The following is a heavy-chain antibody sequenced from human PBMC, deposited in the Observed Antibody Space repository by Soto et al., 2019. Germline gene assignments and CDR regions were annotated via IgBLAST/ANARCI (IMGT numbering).Heavy chain of an antibody. CDR1: DGSIRNHNW. CDR3: ARGGGYDLNAFDI. CDR2: IYHSGST. J-gene: IGHJ3*02. Sequence: SETLSLTCAVSDGSIRNHNWWSWVRQPPGKGLEWIGDIYHSGSTNSNPSLKSRVTISVDKSKNQFSLTLNSVTAADTAVYYCARGGGYDLNAFDIWGQGTMVTVSS. D-gene: IGHD3-16*01. V-gene: IGHV4-4*02.